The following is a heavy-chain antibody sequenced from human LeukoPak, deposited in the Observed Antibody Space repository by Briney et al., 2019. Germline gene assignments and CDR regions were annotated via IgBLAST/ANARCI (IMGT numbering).Heavy chain of an antibody. D-gene: IGHD7-27*01. CDR3: ARLSRTYWGPGY. Sequence: RPSETLSLTCTVSGGSISSSSYYWGWIRQSPGKGLECIGSIYNSGSTYYNPSLKSRVTISVDTPKNQFSLKLSSVTAADTAVYYCARLSRTYWGPGYWGQGTLVTVSS. CDR1: GGSISSSSYY. CDR2: IYNSGST. J-gene: IGHJ4*02. V-gene: IGHV4-39*01.